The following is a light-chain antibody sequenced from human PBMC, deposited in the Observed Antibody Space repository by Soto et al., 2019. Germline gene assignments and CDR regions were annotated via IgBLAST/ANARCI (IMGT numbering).Light chain of an antibody. CDR3: SLYTSRNVV. CDR1: SSDVGSYNR. Sequence: QSALTQPPSVSGSPGQSVTISCTGTSSDVGSYNRVSWYQQPPGTAPKLMIYEVSNRPSGVPDRFSGSKSGNTASLTISGLQAEDEADYYCSLYTSRNVVFGGGTKVTVL. V-gene: IGLV2-18*01. J-gene: IGLJ2*01. CDR2: EVS.